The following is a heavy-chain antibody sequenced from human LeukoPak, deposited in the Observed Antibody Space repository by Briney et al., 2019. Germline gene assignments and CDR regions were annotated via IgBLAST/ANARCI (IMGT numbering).Heavy chain of an antibody. Sequence: GGSLRLSCAASGFTFSSYSMNWVRQAPGKGLEWVSSISSSSSYTYYADSVKGRFTISRDNAKNSLYLQMNSLRAEDTAVYYCARASLGLAYHFDYWGQGTLVTVSS. CDR2: ISSSSSYT. J-gene: IGHJ4*02. CDR3: ARASLGLAYHFDY. D-gene: IGHD3-16*01. V-gene: IGHV3-21*01. CDR1: GFTFSSYS.